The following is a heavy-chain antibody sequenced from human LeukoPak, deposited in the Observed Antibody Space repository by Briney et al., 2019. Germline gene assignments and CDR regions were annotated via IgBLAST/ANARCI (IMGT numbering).Heavy chain of an antibody. V-gene: IGHV3-53*01. J-gene: IGHJ6*03. CDR2: IYSGGST. CDR3: ARDTREIVVVTAITFYYYYMDV. Sequence: GGSLRLSCAASGFTVSSNYMSWVRQAPGKGLEWVSAIYSGGSTYYADSVKGRFTISRDNSKNTLYLQMNSLRAEDTAVYYCARDTREIVVVTAITFYYYYMDVWGKGTTVTVSS. D-gene: IGHD2-21*02. CDR1: GFTVSSNY.